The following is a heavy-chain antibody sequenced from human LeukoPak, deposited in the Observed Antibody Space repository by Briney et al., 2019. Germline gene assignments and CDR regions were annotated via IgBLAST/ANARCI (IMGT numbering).Heavy chain of an antibody. Sequence: GGSLRLSCAASEFTFSSYWMSWVRQAPGKGLEWVANIKTDGSEKYYVDSVKGRFTISRDNAKNSLYLQMNSLRAEDTAVYYCARDYTGYFPWGQGTLVIVSS. CDR2: IKTDGSEK. V-gene: IGHV3-7*03. D-gene: IGHD3-9*01. CDR3: ARDYTGYFP. J-gene: IGHJ5*02. CDR1: EFTFSSYW.